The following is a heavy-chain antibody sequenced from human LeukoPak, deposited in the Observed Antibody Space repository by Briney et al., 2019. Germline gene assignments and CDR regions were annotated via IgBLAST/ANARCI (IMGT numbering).Heavy chain of an antibody. CDR1: GYTFTCYY. J-gene: IGHJ3*02. Sequence: ASVKVSCKASGYTFTCYYMHWVRQAPGQGLEWMGRINPNSGGTNYAQKFQGRVTMTRDTSISTAYMELSRLRSDDTAVYYCARCRDRNAFDIWGQGTMVTVSS. CDR2: INPNSGGT. CDR3: ARCRDRNAFDI. V-gene: IGHV1-2*06. D-gene: IGHD1-14*01.